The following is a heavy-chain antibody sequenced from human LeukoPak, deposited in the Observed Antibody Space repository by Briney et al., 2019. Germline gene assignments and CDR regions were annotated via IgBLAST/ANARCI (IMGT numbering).Heavy chain of an antibody. Sequence: GGTLRLSCAASGFTFSSYGMSWVRQAPGKGLEWVSAISGSGGSTYYADSVKGRFTISRDTSKNTLYLQMNSLRAEDTAVYYCAKTRSRNMITFGGVENWFDPWGQGTLVTVSS. CDR2: ISGSGGST. D-gene: IGHD3-16*01. V-gene: IGHV3-23*01. CDR1: GFTFSSYG. CDR3: AKTRSRNMITFGGVENWFDP. J-gene: IGHJ5*02.